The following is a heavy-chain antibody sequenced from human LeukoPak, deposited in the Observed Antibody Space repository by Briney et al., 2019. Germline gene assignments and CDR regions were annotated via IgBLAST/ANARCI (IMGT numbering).Heavy chain of an antibody. CDR3: ARNQLLSRYYFDY. Sequence: GGSLRLSCAASGFTFSNYWMSWVRQAPGKGLEWVANIKQDGSEKFYVDSAKGRFTISRDNAKNSLYLQMNGLRAEDTAVYYCARNQLLSRYYFDYWGQGTLVTVSS. CDR1: GFTFSNYW. V-gene: IGHV3-7*01. CDR2: IKQDGSEK. J-gene: IGHJ4*02. D-gene: IGHD2-2*01.